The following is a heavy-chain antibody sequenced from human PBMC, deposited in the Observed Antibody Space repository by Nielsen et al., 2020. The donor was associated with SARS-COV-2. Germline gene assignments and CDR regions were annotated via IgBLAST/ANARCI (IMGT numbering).Heavy chain of an antibody. J-gene: IGHJ4*02. CDR1: GGSIGSYY. Sequence: SETLSLTCTVFGGSIGSYYWSWIRQPPGKGLEWIGHIFNTGSTSYNPSLRSRVTILVDTSKNHFSLKLTSVTAADTAVYYCATEREGGVFDYWGQGTLVTVSS. V-gene: IGHV4-59*13. CDR2: IFNTGST. CDR3: ATEREGGVFDY.